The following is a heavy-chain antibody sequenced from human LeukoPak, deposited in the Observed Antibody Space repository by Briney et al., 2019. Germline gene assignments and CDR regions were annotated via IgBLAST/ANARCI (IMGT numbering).Heavy chain of an antibody. D-gene: IGHD3-10*01. Sequence: SETLSLTCAVYGGSFSGYYWSWIRQPPGKGLEWIGEINHSGSTNYNPSLKSRVTITVDTSKNQFSLKLSSVTAADTAVYYCARLWFGAYYFDYWGQGTLVTVSS. CDR1: GGSFSGYY. J-gene: IGHJ4*02. CDR3: ARLWFGAYYFDY. CDR2: INHSGST. V-gene: IGHV4-34*01.